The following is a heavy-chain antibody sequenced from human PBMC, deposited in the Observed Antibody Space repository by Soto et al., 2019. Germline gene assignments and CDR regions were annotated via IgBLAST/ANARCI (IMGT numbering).Heavy chain of an antibody. V-gene: IGHV4-4*07. CDR1: GGSISSCY. J-gene: IGHJ6*02. CDR3: ARGDIAAAGTGFIDYYYGMDV. CDR2: IYTSGST. D-gene: IGHD6-13*01. Sequence: SETLSLTCTVSGGSISSCYWSWIRQPAEKGLEWIGRIYTSGSTNYNPSLKSRVTMSVDTSKNQFSLKLSSVTAADTAVYYCARGDIAAAGTGFIDYYYGMDVWGQGTTVTV.